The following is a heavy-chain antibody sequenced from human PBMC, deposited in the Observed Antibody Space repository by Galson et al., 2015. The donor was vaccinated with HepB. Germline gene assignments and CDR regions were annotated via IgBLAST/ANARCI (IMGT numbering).Heavy chain of an antibody. CDR1: GFTFSNYG. Sequence: SLRLSCGASGFTFSNYGMTWVRQAPGKGLEWVSYISGNSNTIYYTDSVKGRFTISRDNAKNSLYLQMNSLRAEDTAVYYCARARISMIVALHYWGQGTLVTVSS. V-gene: IGHV3-48*01. J-gene: IGHJ4*02. CDR3: ARARISMIVALHY. CDR2: ISGNSNTI. D-gene: IGHD3-22*01.